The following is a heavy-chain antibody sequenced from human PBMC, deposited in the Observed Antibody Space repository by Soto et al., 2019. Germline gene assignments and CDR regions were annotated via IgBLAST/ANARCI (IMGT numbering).Heavy chain of an antibody. J-gene: IGHJ4*02. CDR1: GFTFSSYG. V-gene: IGHV3-30*18. D-gene: IGHD3-3*01. Sequence: LRLSCAASGFTFSSYGMHWVRQAPGKGLEWVAVISYDGSNKYYADSVKGRFTISRDNSKNTLYLQMNSLRAEDTAVYYCAKDRGAYYDFWSGYFDYWGQGTLVTAPQ. CDR2: ISYDGSNK. CDR3: AKDRGAYYDFWSGYFDY.